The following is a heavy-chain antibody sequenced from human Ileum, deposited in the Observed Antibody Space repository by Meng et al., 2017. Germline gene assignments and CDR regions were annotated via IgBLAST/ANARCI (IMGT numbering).Heavy chain of an antibody. CDR3: ASDPNWSTT. CDR2: MGLGHSHG. Sequence: VGSGVGLVKPGASLGLSGVVSRSIFDSYDMTWIRQAPGKGPEWVASMGLGHSHGSYADSVIGRFTVSRDNAKTSFFLQMNSLRAEDTAIYYCASDPNWSTTWGQGTLVTVSS. V-gene: IGHV3-21*04. J-gene: IGHJ5*02. CDR1: RSIFDSYD.